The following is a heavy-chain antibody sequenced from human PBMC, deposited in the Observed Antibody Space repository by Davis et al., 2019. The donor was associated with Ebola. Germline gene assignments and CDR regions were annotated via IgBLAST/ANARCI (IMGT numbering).Heavy chain of an antibody. J-gene: IGHJ6*04. D-gene: IGHD6-13*01. CDR2: ISAYNGNT. V-gene: IGHV1-18*01. CDR3: ATTSGIGAGNYGMDV. Sequence: ASVKVSCKASGYTFTNYGISWVRQAPGQGLEWMGWISAYNGNTKYAQKLQGRVTMTTDTSTSTAYMEVGSLRSDDTAVYYCATTSGIGAGNYGMDVWGKGTTVTVSS. CDR1: GYTFTNYG.